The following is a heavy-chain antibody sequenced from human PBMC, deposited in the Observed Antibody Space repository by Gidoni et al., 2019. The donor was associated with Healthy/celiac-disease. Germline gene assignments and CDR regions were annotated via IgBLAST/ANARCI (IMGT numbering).Heavy chain of an antibody. Sequence: QVQLVESGGGLVKPGGSLSLSCAASGFTFSDYYWSWIRQAPGKGLEWVSYISSSSSYTNYADSVKGRCTISRDNAKKALDLQMNSLRDEDTAVYYCARDWYYYDSSGYSGYYYGMDVWGQGTTVTVSS. D-gene: IGHD3-22*01. J-gene: IGHJ6*02. CDR3: ARDWYYYDSSGYSGYYYGMDV. V-gene: IGHV3-11*06. CDR2: ISSSSSYT. CDR1: GFTFSDYY.